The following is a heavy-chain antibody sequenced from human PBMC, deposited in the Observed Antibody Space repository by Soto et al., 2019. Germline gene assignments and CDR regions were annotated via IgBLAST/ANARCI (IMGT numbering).Heavy chain of an antibody. J-gene: IGHJ4*02. CDR2: ISYDGSNK. CDR1: GFTFSSYG. V-gene: IGHV3-30*18. D-gene: IGHD5-18*01. CDR3: AKGSTAMTYCDY. Sequence: QVQLVESGGGVVQPGRSLRLSCAASGFTFSSYGMHWVRQAPGKGLEWVAVISYDGSNKYYADSVKGRFTVSRDNSKNSLYLQINSLRAEDTAVYYCAKGSTAMTYCDYWGQGTLVTVSS.